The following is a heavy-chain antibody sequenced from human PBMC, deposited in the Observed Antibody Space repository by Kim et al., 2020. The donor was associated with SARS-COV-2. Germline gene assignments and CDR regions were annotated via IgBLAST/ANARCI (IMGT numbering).Heavy chain of an antibody. CDR3: ARVEGITIFGVVIIGAFAI. D-gene: IGHD3-3*01. CDR2: IYYSGST. CDR1: GGSISSGGYY. V-gene: IGHV4-31*03. J-gene: IGHJ3*02. Sequence: SETLSLTCTVSGGSISSGGYYWSWIRQHPGKGLEWIGYIYYSGSTYYNPSPKSRVTISVDTSKNQFSLKLSSVTAADTAVYYCARVEGITIFGVVIIGAFAIWGQGPMVTVSS.